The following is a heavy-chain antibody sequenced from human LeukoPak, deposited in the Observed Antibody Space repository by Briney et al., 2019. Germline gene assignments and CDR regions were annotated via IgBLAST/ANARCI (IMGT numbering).Heavy chain of an antibody. J-gene: IGHJ4*02. V-gene: IGHV1-2*02. CDR1: GYSFTAYF. CDR3: AREGLRLGDFTHPEH. CDR2: INPNRGVT. Sequence: GASVEVSCKASGYSFTAYFIHWVRQAPGQGLEWMGWINPNRGVTNYAQKFQCRVTMTRETSIATAYMELNSLKSDDTAVYYCAREGLRLGDFTHPEHWGQGTLVTVSS. D-gene: IGHD3-16*01.